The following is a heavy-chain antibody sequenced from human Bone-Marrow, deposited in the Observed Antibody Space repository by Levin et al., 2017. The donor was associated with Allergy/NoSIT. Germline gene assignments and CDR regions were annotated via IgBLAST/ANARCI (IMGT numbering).Heavy chain of an antibody. V-gene: IGHV3-30*04. D-gene: IGHD3-16*01. Sequence: GGSLRLSCAASGFTFSSYAMHWVRQAPGKGLEWVAVISYDGSNKYYADSVKGRFTISRDNSKNTLYLQMNSLRAEDTAVYYCARAASGGYYYYYYGMDVWGQGTTVTVSS. J-gene: IGHJ6*02. CDR3: ARAASGGYYYYYYGMDV. CDR2: ISYDGSNK. CDR1: GFTFSSYA.